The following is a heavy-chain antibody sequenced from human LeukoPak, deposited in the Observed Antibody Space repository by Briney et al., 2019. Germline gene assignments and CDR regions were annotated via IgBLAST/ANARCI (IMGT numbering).Heavy chain of an antibody. Sequence: GGSLRLSCAASGFPFDEYAMHWIRQAPGKGLEWVSGISYTSETKGYVDSVKGRFTISRDNAKNSLYLQMNSLRVEDTAVYYCAKVAKYYYGSETYYFFEHWGQGTPVTASS. CDR1: GFPFDEYA. CDR2: ISYTSETK. V-gene: IGHV3-9*01. D-gene: IGHD3-10*01. CDR3: AKVAKYYYGSETYYFFEH. J-gene: IGHJ4*02.